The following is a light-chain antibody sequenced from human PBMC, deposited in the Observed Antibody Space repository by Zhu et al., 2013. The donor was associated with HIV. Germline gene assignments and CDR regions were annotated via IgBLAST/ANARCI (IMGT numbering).Light chain of an antibody. CDR3: QHRSEGPPYT. V-gene: IGKV3D-20*02. CDR1: QYVDSSY. Sequence: ESVLAQSPDTLSLSPGERATFSCRARQYVDSSYLAWYQHKSGQAPRLVLFGVSSRAAGIPDRFSGSGSGTDFTLTISSLEPEDVAVYFCQHRSEGPPYTFGPGTKLEIK. J-gene: IGKJ2*01. CDR2: GVS.